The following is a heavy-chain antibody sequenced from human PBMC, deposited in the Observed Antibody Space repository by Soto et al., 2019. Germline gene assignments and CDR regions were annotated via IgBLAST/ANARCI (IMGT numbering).Heavy chain of an antibody. Sequence: GGSLRLSCAGSGVTFRGYAVHWVRQTPGKGLEWVTVISDDGSKTYYADSVKGRFSVSRDNFRNTLYLQMNSLRAEDTAVYYCAKEFHSWNYFDYWGQGTLVTVSS. CDR3: AKEFHSWNYFDY. V-gene: IGHV3-30*04. J-gene: IGHJ4*02. CDR2: ISDDGSKT. D-gene: IGHD1-20*01. CDR1: GVTFRGYA.